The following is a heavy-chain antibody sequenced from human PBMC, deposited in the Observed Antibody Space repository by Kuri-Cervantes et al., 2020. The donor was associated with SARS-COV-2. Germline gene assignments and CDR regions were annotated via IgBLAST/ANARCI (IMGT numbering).Heavy chain of an antibody. V-gene: IGHV4-34*01. CDR2: INHSGST. Sequence: GSLSLTCAVYGGSFSGYYWSWIRQPPGKGLEWIGEINHSGSTNYNPSLTSRVTISVDTSKHQFYLKLSSVTAADTAVYYCARDLVVSSGWDYYMDVWGKGTPVTVSS. CDR1: GGSFSGYY. CDR3: ARDLVVSSGWDYYMDV. J-gene: IGHJ6*03. D-gene: IGHD6-19*01.